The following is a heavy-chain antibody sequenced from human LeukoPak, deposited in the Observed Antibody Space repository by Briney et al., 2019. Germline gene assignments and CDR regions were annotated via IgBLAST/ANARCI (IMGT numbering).Heavy chain of an antibody. CDR3: ARGVAVAGSTYFQH. Sequence: SETLSLTCAVSGGSISSGNWWSWVRQPPGKGLEWIGEIYHSGSTNYNPSLKSRVTTSVDKSKNQFSLKLSSVTAADTAVYYCARGVAVAGSTYFQHWGQGTLVTVSS. CDR2: IYHSGST. V-gene: IGHV4-4*02. D-gene: IGHD6-19*01. CDR1: GGSISSGNW. J-gene: IGHJ1*01.